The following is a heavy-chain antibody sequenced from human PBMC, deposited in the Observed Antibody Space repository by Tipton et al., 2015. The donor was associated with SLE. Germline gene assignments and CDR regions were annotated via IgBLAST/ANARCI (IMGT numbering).Heavy chain of an antibody. CDR2: FYHSGST. CDR3: ARAKSGYPYAFDI. CDR1: GYSISSGYY. V-gene: IGHV4-38-2*02. J-gene: IGHJ3*02. Sequence: LSLTCNVSGYSISSGYYWGWIRQSPGEGLEWIGSFYHSGSTYYNPSLKSRVTISVDTSKNQFSLKLSSVTAADTAVYYCARAKSGYPYAFDIWGQGTMVTVSS. D-gene: IGHD5-12*01.